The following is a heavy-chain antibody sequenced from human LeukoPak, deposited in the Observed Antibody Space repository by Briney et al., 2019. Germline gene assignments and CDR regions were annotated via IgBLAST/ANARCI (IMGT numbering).Heavy chain of an antibody. Sequence: SETRSLTCTVSGGSISSGDYYWSWIRQPPGKGLEWIGYIYYSGSTNYNPSLKSRVTISVDTSKNHFSLNLSSVTAADTAMYYCARDRSPEGYYDSSHWDYYHGMDVWGQGTTVTVSS. CDR3: ARDRSPEGYYDSSHWDYYHGMDV. CDR1: GGSISSGDYY. CDR2: IYYSGST. V-gene: IGHV4-61*08. J-gene: IGHJ6*02. D-gene: IGHD3-22*01.